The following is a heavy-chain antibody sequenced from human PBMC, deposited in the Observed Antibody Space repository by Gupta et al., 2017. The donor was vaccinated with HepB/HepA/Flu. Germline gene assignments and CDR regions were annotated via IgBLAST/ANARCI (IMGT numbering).Heavy chain of an antibody. Sequence: VQLMESGGGVVKPGGLLRLSSASSGIPVSSYSMNWVRQAPGKGLEWVSSISSGSSYIYYADSVKRRFTISRDNAKNSLYLQMNSLRAEDTAVYYCARDGYCSSTSCSYGDYWGQGTLVTVSS. CDR2: ISSGSSYI. D-gene: IGHD2-2*03. V-gene: IGHV3-21*01. CDR3: ARDGYCSSTSCSYGDY. CDR1: GIPVSSYS. J-gene: IGHJ4*02.